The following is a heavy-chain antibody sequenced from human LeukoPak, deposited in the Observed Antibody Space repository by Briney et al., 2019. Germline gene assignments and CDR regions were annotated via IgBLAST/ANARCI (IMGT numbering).Heavy chain of an antibody. V-gene: IGHV3-23*01. J-gene: IGHJ3*02. CDR2: ISGSGGST. CDR1: GFTFSSYA. CDR3: ARDGGRFRDAFDI. D-gene: IGHD6-19*01. Sequence: GGSLRLSCAASGFTFSSYAMSWVRQAPGKGLEWVSAISGSGGSTYYADSVKGRFTISRDNSKNTLYLQMNSLRAEDTAVYYCARDGGRFRDAFDIWGQGTMVTVSS.